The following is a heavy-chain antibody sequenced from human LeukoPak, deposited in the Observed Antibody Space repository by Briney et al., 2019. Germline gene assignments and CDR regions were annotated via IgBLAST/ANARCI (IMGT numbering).Heavy chain of an antibody. CDR2: INSDGSWT. CDR3: ATSADSSGND. J-gene: IGHJ4*02. V-gene: IGHV3-74*01. CDR1: GNYW. Sequence: GGSLRLSCAASGNYWMHWVRQAPGKGLVWVSHINSDGSWTSYADSVKGRFTISKDNAKNTVYLQMNTLRAEDTAVYYCATSADSSGNDWGQGTLVTVSS. D-gene: IGHD3-22*01.